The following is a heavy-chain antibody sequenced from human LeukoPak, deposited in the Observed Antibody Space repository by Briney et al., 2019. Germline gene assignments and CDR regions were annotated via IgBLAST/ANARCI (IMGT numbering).Heavy chain of an antibody. J-gene: IGHJ4*02. CDR3: ARDDSKQWLGYYYFDY. CDR2: IIPILGIA. CDR1: GGTFSSYA. V-gene: IGHV1-69*04. Sequence: SVKVSCKASGGTFSSYAISWVRQAPGQGLEWMGRIIPILGIANYAQKFQGRVTITADKSTSTAYMELRSLRSDDTAVYYCARDDSKQWLGYYYFDYWGQGTLVTVSS. D-gene: IGHD6-19*01.